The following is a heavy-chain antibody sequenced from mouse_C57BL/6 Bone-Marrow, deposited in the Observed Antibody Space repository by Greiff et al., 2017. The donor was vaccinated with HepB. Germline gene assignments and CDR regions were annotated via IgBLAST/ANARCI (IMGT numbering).Heavy chain of an antibody. Sequence: VQLKESGGDLVKPGGSLKLSCAASGFTFSSYGMSWVRQTPDKRLEWVATISSGGSYTYYPDSVKGRFTISRDNAKNTLYLQMCSLKSEDTAMYYCARRLLLYFDYWGQGTTLTVSS. CDR3: ARRLLLYFDY. CDR2: ISSGGSYT. V-gene: IGHV5-6*01. CDR1: GFTFSSYG. D-gene: IGHD1-1*01. J-gene: IGHJ2*01.